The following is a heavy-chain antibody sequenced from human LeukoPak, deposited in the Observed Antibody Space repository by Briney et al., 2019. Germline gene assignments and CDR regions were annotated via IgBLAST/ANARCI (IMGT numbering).Heavy chain of an antibody. D-gene: IGHD1-26*01. Sequence: ETLSLTCTVSGGSISSSSYYWGWVRQAPGKGLEWVSAISGSGGSTYYADSVKGRFTISRDNSKNTLYLQMNSLRAEDTAVYYCAKDEVGATDYWGQGTLVTVSS. CDR1: GGSISSSSYY. CDR3: AKDEVGATDY. CDR2: ISGSGGST. V-gene: IGHV3-23*01. J-gene: IGHJ4*02.